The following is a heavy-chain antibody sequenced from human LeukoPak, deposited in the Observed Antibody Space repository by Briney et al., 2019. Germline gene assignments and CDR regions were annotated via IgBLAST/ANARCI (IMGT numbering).Heavy chain of an antibody. J-gene: IGHJ6*02. CDR3: ARDNQRTGRGPSPRQYYLALDV. D-gene: IGHD2-15*01. Sequence: SQTLSLTCTVSGTSLSRYHWTWIRQSAGKGLEWIGRVFSNGTIDYHPSLKTRVTIAVDSSSSQVSLRLTSVTAADSAVYYCARDNQRTGRGPSPRQYYLALDVWGQGTTVTVSS. CDR2: VFSNGTI. V-gene: IGHV4-4*07. CDR1: GTSLSRYH.